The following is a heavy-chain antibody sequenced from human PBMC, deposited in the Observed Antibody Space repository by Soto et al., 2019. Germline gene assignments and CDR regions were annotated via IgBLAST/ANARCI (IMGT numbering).Heavy chain of an antibody. Sequence: ASVKVSCKVSGYTLTELSMHWVRQAPGKGLEWMGGFDPEDGETIYAQKFQGRVTMTEYTSTDTAYMELSSLRSEDTAVYYCTQPAYDSSGYYYDGWGQGTLVTVSS. CDR1: GYTLTELS. D-gene: IGHD3-22*01. V-gene: IGHV1-24*01. CDR3: TQPAYDSSGYYYDG. CDR2: FDPEDGET. J-gene: IGHJ4*02.